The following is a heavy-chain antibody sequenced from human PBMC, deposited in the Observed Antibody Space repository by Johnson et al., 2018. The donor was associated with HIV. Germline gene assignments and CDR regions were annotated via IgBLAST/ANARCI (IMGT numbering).Heavy chain of an antibody. CDR3: ARESGHFGVSAFDM. Sequence: VQLVESGGGVVQPGRSLRASCAASGFTFSSYDMHWVRQATGKGLEWVSAIGTAGDTYYPGSVKGRFTISRDNSKNTLYLQMNSLRAEDTAVYYCARESGHFGVSAFDMWGQGTMVTVSS. D-gene: IGHD3-10*01. V-gene: IGHV3-13*01. CDR1: GFTFSSYD. CDR2: IGTAGDT. J-gene: IGHJ3*02.